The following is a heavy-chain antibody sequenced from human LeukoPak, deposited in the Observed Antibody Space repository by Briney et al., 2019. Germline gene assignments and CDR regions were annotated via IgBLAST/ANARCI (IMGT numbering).Heavy chain of an antibody. CDR1: GGSFSGYY. D-gene: IGHD1-26*01. CDR3: ARRSRDYYYYYMDV. Sequence: SETLSLTCAVYGGSFSGYYWSWIRQPPGKGLEWIGEINHSGSTNYNPSLKSRVTISVDTSKNQFSLKLSSVTAADTAVYYCARRSRDYYYYYMDVWGKGTTVTISS. V-gene: IGHV4-34*01. CDR2: INHSGST. J-gene: IGHJ6*03.